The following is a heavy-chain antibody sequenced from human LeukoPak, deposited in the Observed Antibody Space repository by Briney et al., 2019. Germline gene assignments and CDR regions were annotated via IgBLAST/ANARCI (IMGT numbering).Heavy chain of an antibody. CDR3: ARRSRAVAGTSEMETFDY. Sequence: PGGSLRLSCAASGFIFSNYWMSWVRQAPGKGLEWVANINQDGSQIYFVDSLRGRFTISRDNAKNSVHLQMDSLRAEDTAVYYCARRSRAVAGTSEMETFDYWGQGTLVTVSS. CDR2: INQDGSQI. CDR1: GFIFSNYW. J-gene: IGHJ4*02. V-gene: IGHV3-7*03. D-gene: IGHD6-19*01.